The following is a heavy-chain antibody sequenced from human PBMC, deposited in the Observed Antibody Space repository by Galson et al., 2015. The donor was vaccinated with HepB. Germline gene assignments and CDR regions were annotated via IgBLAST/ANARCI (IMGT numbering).Heavy chain of an antibody. D-gene: IGHD1-26*01. V-gene: IGHV3-21*01. CDR3: ARAVGATRWFDP. CDR2: ISSSSSYI. Sequence: SLRLSCAASGFTFSSYSMNWVWQAPGKGLEWVSSISSSSSYIYYADSVKGRFTISRDNAKNSLYLQMNSLRAEDTAMYYCARAVGATRWFDPWGQGTLVTVSS. CDR1: GFTFSSYS. J-gene: IGHJ5*02.